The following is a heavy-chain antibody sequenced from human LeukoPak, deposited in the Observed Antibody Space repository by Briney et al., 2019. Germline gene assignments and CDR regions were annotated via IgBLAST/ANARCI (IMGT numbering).Heavy chain of an antibody. J-gene: IGHJ5*02. CDR2: IYTSGST. Sequence: SDTLSLPCTVSGGSISSYYWSWIRQPAGKGLEWIGRIYTSGSTNYNPSLKSRVTMSVDTSKNQFSLKLSSVTAADTAVYYCARDVRYYDILTGYYNWFDPWGQGTLVTVSS. CDR1: GGSISSYY. CDR3: ARDVRYYDILTGYYNWFDP. D-gene: IGHD3-9*01. V-gene: IGHV4-4*07.